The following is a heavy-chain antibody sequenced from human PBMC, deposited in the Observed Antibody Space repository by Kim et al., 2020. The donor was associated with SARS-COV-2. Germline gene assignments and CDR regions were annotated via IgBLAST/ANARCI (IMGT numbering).Heavy chain of an antibody. D-gene: IGHD3-10*01. CDR2: IKQDGSEK. CDR1: GFTFSSYW. CDR3: ARCDSYYYGSGSYPTRFDP. Sequence: GGSLRLSCAASGFTFSSYWMSWVRQAPGKGLEWVANIKQDGSEKYYVDSVKGRFTISRDNAKNSLYLQMNSLRAEDTAVYYCARCDSYYYGSGSYPTRFDPWGQGALLTVSS. J-gene: IGHJ5*02. V-gene: IGHV3-7*01.